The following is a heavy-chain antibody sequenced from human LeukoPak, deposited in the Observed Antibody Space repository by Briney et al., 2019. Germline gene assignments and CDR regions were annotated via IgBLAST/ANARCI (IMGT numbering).Heavy chain of an antibody. V-gene: IGHV1-69*05. D-gene: IGHD4-23*01. Sequence: SVKVSCKASGGTSSSYAISWVRQAPGQGLEWMGGIIPIFGTANYAQKFQGRVTITTDESTSTAYMELSSLRSEDTAVYYCARSGGKGYYYYMDVWGKGTTVTVSS. CDR2: IIPIFGTA. J-gene: IGHJ6*03. CDR1: GGTSSSYA. CDR3: ARSGGKGYYYYMDV.